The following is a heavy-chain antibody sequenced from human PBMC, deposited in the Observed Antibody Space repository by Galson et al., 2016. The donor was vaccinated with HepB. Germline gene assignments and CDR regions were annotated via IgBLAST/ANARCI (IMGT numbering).Heavy chain of an antibody. CDR1: GSTFDTYY. CDR3: ARHPPRWFEELLVYGMDV. Sequence: SCKASGSTFDTYYMHWVRQAPGQGLEWMGIINPTGDRTTFAQKFQGRVTMTRNTSISTAYMELSSLRSEDTAVYYCARHPPRWFEELLVYGMDVWGQGTTVTVSS. CDR2: INPTGDRT. D-gene: IGHD3-10*01. V-gene: IGHV1-46*02. J-gene: IGHJ6*02.